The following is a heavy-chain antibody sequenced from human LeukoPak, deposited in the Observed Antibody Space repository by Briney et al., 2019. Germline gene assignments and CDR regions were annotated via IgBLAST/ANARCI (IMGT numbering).Heavy chain of an antibody. Sequence: PGGSLRLSCAASGFTFTSYNMNWVRQAPGKGLEWVSSITSSSSYIYYADSVKGRFTISRDNAKNSLYLQMDSLRVEDTAVYYCARDPYSGNYGAYYYYMDVWGKGTTVTVSS. CDR1: GFTFTSYN. CDR2: ITSSSSYI. J-gene: IGHJ6*03. D-gene: IGHD1-26*01. CDR3: ARDPYSGNYGAYYYYMDV. V-gene: IGHV3-21*06.